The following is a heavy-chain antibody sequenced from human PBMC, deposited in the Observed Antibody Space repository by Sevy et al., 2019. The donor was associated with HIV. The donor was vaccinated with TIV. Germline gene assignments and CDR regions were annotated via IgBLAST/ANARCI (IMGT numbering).Heavy chain of an antibody. Sequence: ASVKVSCKASGGTFSSYAISWVRQAPGQGLEWMGGIIPIFGTANYAQKFQGRVTITADESTSTAYMELSSLRSEDTAVYYCAGGSSSSFYYYGMDVWGQVTTVTVSS. J-gene: IGHJ6*02. D-gene: IGHD6-6*01. CDR1: GGTFSSYA. CDR2: IIPIFGTA. V-gene: IGHV1-69*13. CDR3: AGGSSSSFYYYGMDV.